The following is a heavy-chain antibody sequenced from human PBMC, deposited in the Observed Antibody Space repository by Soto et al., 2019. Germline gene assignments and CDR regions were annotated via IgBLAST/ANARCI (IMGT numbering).Heavy chain of an antibody. D-gene: IGHD2-2*01. CDR2: ISAYNGNT. J-gene: IGHJ6*03. V-gene: IGHV1-18*01. CDR3: ARGKAYVVVPAGDYYYYYMDF. Sequence: ASVKGSCKASGYTFTIYCISWVRQAPGQGLEWMGWISAYNGNTNYAQKLQGRVTMTTDTSTSTAYMELRSLRSDDTAVYYCARGKAYVVVPAGDYYYYYMDFWGKGTTVTVSS. CDR1: GYTFTIYC.